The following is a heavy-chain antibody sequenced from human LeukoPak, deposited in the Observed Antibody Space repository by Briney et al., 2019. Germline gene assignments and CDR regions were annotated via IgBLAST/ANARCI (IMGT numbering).Heavy chain of an antibody. CDR1: GFTFSGSL. V-gene: IGHV3-74*01. D-gene: IGHD4-17*01. CDR2: ISTDGTST. Sequence: GGSLRLSCAASGFTFSGSLMLWVRQAPAKRLVWVSLISTDGTSTSYADSVKGRFTISRDNAKNTLYLQMNSLRAEDTAVYYCAREGPTVTTCMDVWGQGTTVTVSS. CDR3: AREGPTVTTCMDV. J-gene: IGHJ6*02.